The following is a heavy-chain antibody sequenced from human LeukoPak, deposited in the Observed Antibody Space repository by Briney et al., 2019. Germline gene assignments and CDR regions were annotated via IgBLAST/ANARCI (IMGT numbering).Heavy chain of an antibody. J-gene: IGHJ6*03. V-gene: IGHV1-18*04. Sequence: ASVKVSCKASGYTFTGYYMHWVRQAPGQGLEWMGWINPNSGNTNYAQKLQGRVTMTTDTSTSTAYMELRSLRSDDTAVYYCARDALYMDVWGKGTTVTVSS. CDR2: INPNSGNT. CDR1: GYTFTGYY. CDR3: ARDALYMDV.